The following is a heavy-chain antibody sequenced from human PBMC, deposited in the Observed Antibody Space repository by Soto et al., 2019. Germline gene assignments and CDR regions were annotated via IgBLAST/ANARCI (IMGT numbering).Heavy chain of an antibody. CDR3: ARLPVSGTGAHYYYYGMDV. Sequence: GESLKISCKGSGYSFTSYWISWVRQMPGKGLEWMGRIDPSDSYTNYSPSFQGHVTISADKSISTAYLQWSGLKASDTAMYYCARLPVSGTGAHYYYYGMDVWGQGTTVTVSS. CDR2: IDPSDSYT. V-gene: IGHV5-10-1*01. D-gene: IGHD7-27*01. J-gene: IGHJ6*02. CDR1: GYSFTSYW.